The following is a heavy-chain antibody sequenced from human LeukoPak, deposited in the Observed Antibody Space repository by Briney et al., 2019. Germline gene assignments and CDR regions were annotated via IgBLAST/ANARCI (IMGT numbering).Heavy chain of an antibody. J-gene: IGHJ4*02. CDR3: AREGNSWYDY. CDR2: ISSRSSHI. D-gene: IGHD6-13*01. CDR1: GFTFTTYT. Sequence: GGSLRLSCAASGFTFTTYTMHWLRQAPGKGLEWVSSISSRSSHIDYTDSVKGRFIISRNNAKNSLYLQMNSLRAEDTAVYYCAREGNSWYDYWGQGTLVTVSS. V-gene: IGHV3-21*01.